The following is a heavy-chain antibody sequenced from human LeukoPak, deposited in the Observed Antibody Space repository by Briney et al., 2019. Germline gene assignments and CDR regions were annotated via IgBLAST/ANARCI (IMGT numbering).Heavy chain of an antibody. D-gene: IGHD3-9*01. CDR2: VYNSGST. J-gene: IGHJ4*02. Sequence: SETLSLTCTVSGGSINSAEYYWGWLRQPPGKGLEWIGYVYNSGSTYVNPSLQSRLSLSVDMSKNQFSLKLISLTAADTAVYYCARATGYYLQPFDYWGQGTLVTVSS. CDR1: GGSINSAEYY. CDR3: ARATGYYLQPFDY. V-gene: IGHV4-30-4*01.